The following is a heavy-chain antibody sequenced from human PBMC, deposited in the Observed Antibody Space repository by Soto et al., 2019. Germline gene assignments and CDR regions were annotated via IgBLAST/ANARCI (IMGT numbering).Heavy chain of an antibody. CDR2: IKSKTDGGTT. CDR3: TSHDILTGYDDFDI. CDR1: GFTFSNAW. J-gene: IGHJ3*02. D-gene: IGHD3-9*01. Sequence: EVQLVESGGGLVKPGGSLRLSCAASGFTFSNAWMNWVRHAPGKGLEWVGRIKSKTDGGTTDYAAPVKGRFTISRDDSKNTLYLQMNSLKTEDTAVYYCTSHDILTGYDDFDIWGQGTMVTVSS. V-gene: IGHV3-15*07.